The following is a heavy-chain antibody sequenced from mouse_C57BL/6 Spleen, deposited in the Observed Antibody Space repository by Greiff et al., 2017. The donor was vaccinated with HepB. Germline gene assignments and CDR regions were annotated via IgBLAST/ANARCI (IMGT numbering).Heavy chain of an antibody. CDR3: TNDYGEAY. Sequence: QVQLQQSGAELVRPGASVTLSCKASGYTFTDYEMHWVKQTPVHGLEWIGAIDPETGGTAYNQKFKGKAILTADKSSSTAYMELRSLTSEDSAVYYCTNDYGEAYWGQGTLVTVSA. CDR1: GYTFTDYE. V-gene: IGHV1-15*01. CDR2: IDPETGGT. D-gene: IGHD2-4*01. J-gene: IGHJ3*01.